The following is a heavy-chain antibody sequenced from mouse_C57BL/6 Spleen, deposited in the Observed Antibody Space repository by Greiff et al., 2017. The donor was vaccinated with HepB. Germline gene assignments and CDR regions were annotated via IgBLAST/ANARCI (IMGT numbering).Heavy chain of an antibody. D-gene: IGHD2-4*01. Sequence: DVQLVESEGGLVQPGSSMKLSCTASGFTFSDYYMAWVRQVPEKGLEWVANINYDGSSTYYLDSLKSRFIISRDNAKNILYLQMSSLKSEDTATYYCARDDYLYAMDYWGQGTSVTVSS. CDR2: INYDGSST. V-gene: IGHV5-16*01. J-gene: IGHJ4*01. CDR1: GFTFSDYY. CDR3: ARDDYLYAMDY.